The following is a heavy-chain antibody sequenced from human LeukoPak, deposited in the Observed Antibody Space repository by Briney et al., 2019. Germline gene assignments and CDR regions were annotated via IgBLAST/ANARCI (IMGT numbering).Heavy chain of an antibody. CDR1: GGSISSGDYY. CDR3: ARTAVAGYFDY. J-gene: IGHJ4*02. D-gene: IGHD6-19*01. CDR2: IYYSGST. Sequence: SETLSLTCTVSGGSISSGDYYWGWIRQPPGKGLEWIGYIYYSGSTYYNPSLKSRVTISVDTSKNQFSLKLSSVTAADTAVYYCARTAVAGYFDYWGQGTLVTVSS. V-gene: IGHV4-30-4*08.